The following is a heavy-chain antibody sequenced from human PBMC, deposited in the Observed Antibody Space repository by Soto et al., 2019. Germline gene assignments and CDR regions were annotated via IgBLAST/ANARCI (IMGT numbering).Heavy chain of an antibody. J-gene: IGHJ6*02. CDR1: GYTFTSYD. V-gene: IGHV1-8*01. CDR3: ARERKFDFWRKGLDV. D-gene: IGHD3-3*01. Sequence: QAQLVQSGAEVKKPGASVKVSCKASGYTFTSYDINWVRQAPGQGLEWLGWMDANSGRTGYAQNFQGRVTMTRNISINTANMELSSLREEDTVVYYCARERKFDFWRKGLDVWGQGTTVTVSS. CDR2: MDANSGRT.